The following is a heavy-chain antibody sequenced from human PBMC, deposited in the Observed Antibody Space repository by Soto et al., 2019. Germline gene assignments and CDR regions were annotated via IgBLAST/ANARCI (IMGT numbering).Heavy chain of an antibody. J-gene: IGHJ4*02. D-gene: IGHD5-12*01. CDR3: ARARRIVAKERVYYFDY. CDR2: INHSGST. V-gene: IGHV4-34*01. CDR1: GGSFSGYY. Sequence: PSYTLYLTCAVYGGSFSGYYWSWIRQPPGKGLEWIGEINHSGSTNYNPSLKSRVTTSVDTSKNQFSLKLSSVTAADTSVYYCARARRIVAKERVYYFDYWGQGTLVTVS.